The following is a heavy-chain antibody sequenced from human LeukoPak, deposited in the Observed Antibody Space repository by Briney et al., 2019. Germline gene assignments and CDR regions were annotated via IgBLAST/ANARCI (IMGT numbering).Heavy chain of an antibody. CDR3: ARLDTAMVQIDY. Sequence: PSETLSLTCTVSGYSIRSGYYWGWIRQPPGEGLEWIGSLWHSGRTYYDPSLKNRVTILVHTSKNQFSLDLSSMTAADTAVYYCARLDTAMVQIDYWGQGTLVTVSS. CDR1: GYSIRSGYY. CDR2: LWHSGRT. D-gene: IGHD5-18*01. V-gene: IGHV4-38-2*02. J-gene: IGHJ4*02.